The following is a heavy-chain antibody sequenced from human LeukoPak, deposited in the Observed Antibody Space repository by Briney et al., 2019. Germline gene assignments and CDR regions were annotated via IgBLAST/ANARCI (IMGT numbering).Heavy chain of an antibody. Sequence: GGSLTLSCAASGITFNYAWMTWVRQAPGKGLEWVGRIYRKGTTETTAYAAPVKGRFTMSRDDSNNTLYLHMKSLKTEDTAVYYCTTYGSGACPFWGQGTLVTVSS. J-gene: IGHJ4*02. V-gene: IGHV3-15*01. CDR2: IYRKGTTETT. CDR1: GITFNYAW. CDR3: TTYGSGACPF. D-gene: IGHD6-19*01.